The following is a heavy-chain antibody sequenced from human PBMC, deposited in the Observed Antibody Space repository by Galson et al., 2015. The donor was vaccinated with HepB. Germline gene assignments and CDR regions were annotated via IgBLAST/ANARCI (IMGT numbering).Heavy chain of an antibody. CDR3: ASRITISNYYYYGMDV. CDR2: IIPILGIA. J-gene: IGHJ6*02. CDR1: GGTFSSYT. V-gene: IGHV1-69*02. D-gene: IGHD3-9*01. Sequence: SVKVSCKASGGTFSSYTISWVRQAPGQGLEWMGRIIPILGIANYAQKFQGRVTITADKSTGTAYMELSSLRSEDTAVYYCASRITISNYYYYGMDVWGQGTTVTVSS.